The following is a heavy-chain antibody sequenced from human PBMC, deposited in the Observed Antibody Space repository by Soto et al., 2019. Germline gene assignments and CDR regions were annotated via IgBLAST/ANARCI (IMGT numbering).Heavy chain of an antibody. CDR2: INTDGGSS. V-gene: IGHV3-74*03. CDR1: GFTFSGHW. J-gene: IGHJ3*02. Sequence: EVQLVESGGDLVQPGGSLRLSCAASGFTFSGHWMHWVRQVPGKGLEWVSRINTDGGSSAYADPAKGRFTISRDNAKNTRCLQTKGLRAEDTAVYYCAREAGYCSRTSCYRRAFDTWGQGTTVTVSS. D-gene: IGHD2-2*01. CDR3: AREAGYCSRTSCYRRAFDT.